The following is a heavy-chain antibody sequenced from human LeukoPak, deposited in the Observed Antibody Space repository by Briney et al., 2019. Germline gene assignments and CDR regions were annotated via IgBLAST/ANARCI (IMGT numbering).Heavy chain of an antibody. CDR2: IYYSGST. Sequence: SETLSLTCTVSGGSIRSHYWSWIRQPPGKGLEWIGYIYYSGSTNYNPSLKSRVTISVDTSKNQFSLKLSSVTAADTAVYYCARIYCSGGSCHPGYFDYWGQGTLVTVSS. CDR1: GGSIRSHY. V-gene: IGHV4-59*11. CDR3: ARIYCSGGSCHPGYFDY. D-gene: IGHD2-15*01. J-gene: IGHJ4*02.